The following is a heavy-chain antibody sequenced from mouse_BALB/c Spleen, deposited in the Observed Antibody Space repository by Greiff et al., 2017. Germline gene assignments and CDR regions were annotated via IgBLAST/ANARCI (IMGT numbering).Heavy chain of an antibody. J-gene: IGHJ2*01. CDR1: GYTFTDYW. CDR2: IDTSDSYT. V-gene: IGHV1-69*01. Sequence: QVQLQQSGAELVMPGASVKMSCKASGYTFTDYWMHWVKQRPGQGLEWIGAIDTSDSYTSYNQKFKGKATLTVDESSSTAYMQLSSLTSEDSAVYYCARSNYYFDYWGQGTTLTVSS. D-gene: IGHD2-5*01. CDR3: ARSNYYFDY.